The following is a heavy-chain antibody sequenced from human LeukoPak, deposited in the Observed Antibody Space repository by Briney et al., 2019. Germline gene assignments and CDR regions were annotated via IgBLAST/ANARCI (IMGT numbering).Heavy chain of an antibody. Sequence: GGSLRLSCAASGFTFSSHGMNWVRQAPGKGLEWVSSISSSSSYIYYADSVKGRFTISRDNSKNTLYLQMNSLRAHDTAVYYCAKSSLVPPFDYWGQGTLVTVSS. D-gene: IGHD6-6*01. J-gene: IGHJ4*02. CDR1: GFTFSSHG. CDR3: AKSSLVPPFDY. CDR2: ISSSSSYI. V-gene: IGHV3-21*04.